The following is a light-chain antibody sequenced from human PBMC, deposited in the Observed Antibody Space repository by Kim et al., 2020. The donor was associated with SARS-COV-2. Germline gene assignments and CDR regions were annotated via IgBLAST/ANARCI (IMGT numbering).Light chain of an antibody. CDR1: STDVGSYNS. J-gene: IGLJ1*01. Sequence: QSALTQPASVSGSPGQSITISCTGTSTDVGSYNSVSWYQQHPGTAPKLIMYDVSERASGVANRFSDSQSGNTASLTISGLRAEDEADYYCSSHTTSSAYVFGAGTKVTVL. V-gene: IGLV2-14*03. CDR3: SSHTTSSAYV. CDR2: DVS.